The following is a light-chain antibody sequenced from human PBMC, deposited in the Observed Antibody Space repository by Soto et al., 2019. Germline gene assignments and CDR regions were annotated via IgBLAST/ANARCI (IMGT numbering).Light chain of an antibody. V-gene: IGKV3-20*01. CDR2: GAS. CDR1: QSVSSSY. Sequence: EIVLTQSPGTLSLSPGERATLSCRASQSVSSSYLAWYQQKPGQAPSLLIYGASSRATGIPDRFSGSGSGTDFTLTISRLEPEDFAEYYCQQYGSSPFTFGPGTKVDIK. J-gene: IGKJ3*01. CDR3: QQYGSSPFT.